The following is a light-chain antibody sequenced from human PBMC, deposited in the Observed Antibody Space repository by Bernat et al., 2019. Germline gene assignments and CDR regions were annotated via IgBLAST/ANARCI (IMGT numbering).Light chain of an antibody. CDR1: QGISNL. CDR2: GAS. J-gene: IGKJ4*01. Sequence: DIQMTQSPSSLSASGGDRLTITCRASQGISNLLAWYQQKPGKAPNLLIYGASTLQSGVPSRFSGSGSGTDFTLTISSLQPEDVATYYCQRYNSAPLTFGGGTRVEIK. CDR3: QRYNSAPLT. V-gene: IGKV1-27*01.